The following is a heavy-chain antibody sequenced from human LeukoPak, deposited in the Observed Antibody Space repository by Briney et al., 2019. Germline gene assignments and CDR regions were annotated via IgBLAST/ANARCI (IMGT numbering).Heavy chain of an antibody. CDR1: GFTFSSYE. J-gene: IGHJ4*02. CDR3: ARDYYYYDSGSYYTNIAN. Sequence: GGSLRLSCAASGFTFSSYEMNWVRQAPGKGLEWVSYISSSGSTIYYADSVKGRFTISRDNAKNSLYLQMNSLRAEDTTVYYCARDYYYYDSGSYYTNIANWGQGTLVTVSS. CDR2: ISSSGSTI. V-gene: IGHV3-48*03. D-gene: IGHD3-10*01.